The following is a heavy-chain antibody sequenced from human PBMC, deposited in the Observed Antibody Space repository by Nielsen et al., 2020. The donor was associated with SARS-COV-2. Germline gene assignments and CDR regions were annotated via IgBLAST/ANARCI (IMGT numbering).Heavy chain of an antibody. D-gene: IGHD6-13*01. CDR3: ARDQQYYYYYMDV. Sequence: GESLKISCAASGFTFSSYGMHWVRQAPGKGLEWVAVIWYDGSNKYYADSVKGRFTVSRDNSKNTLYLQMNSLRAEDTAVYYCARDQQYYYYYMDVWGKGTTVTVSS. CDR2: IWYDGSNK. J-gene: IGHJ6*03. CDR1: GFTFSSYG. V-gene: IGHV3-33*01.